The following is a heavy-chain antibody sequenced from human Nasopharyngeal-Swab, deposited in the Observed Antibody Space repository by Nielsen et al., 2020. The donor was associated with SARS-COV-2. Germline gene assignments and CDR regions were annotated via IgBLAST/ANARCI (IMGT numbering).Heavy chain of an antibody. CDR2: ISASGGST. J-gene: IGHJ3*02. Sequence: GESLKISCIASGFTFNIYAMAWVRRTPGRGLQWVSGISASGGSTYYTDSVKGHFAVSRDNSRNTLYLQMHSLRVEDTALYYCAKDDVVRGDAFDIWGQGTMVTVSS. CDR1: GFTFNIYA. D-gene: IGHD3-10*01. CDR3: AKDDVVRGDAFDI. V-gene: IGHV3-23*01.